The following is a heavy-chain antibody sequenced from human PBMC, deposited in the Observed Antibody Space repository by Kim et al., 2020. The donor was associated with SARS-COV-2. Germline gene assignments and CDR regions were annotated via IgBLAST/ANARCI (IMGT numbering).Heavy chain of an antibody. J-gene: IGHJ6*02. Sequence: SETLSLTCTVSGGSISSGGYYWSWIRQHPGKGLEWIGYIYYSGSTYYNPSLKSRVTISVDTSKNQFSLKLSSVTTADTAVYYCARVGWGLMVRGAHYGMDVWGQGTTVTVSS. CDR2: IYYSGST. CDR1: GGSISSGGYY. V-gene: IGHV4-31*03. CDR3: ARVGWGLMVRGAHYGMDV. D-gene: IGHD3-10*01.